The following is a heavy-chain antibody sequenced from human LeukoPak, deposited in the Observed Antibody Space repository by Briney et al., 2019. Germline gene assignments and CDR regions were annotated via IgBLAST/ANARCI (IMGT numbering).Heavy chain of an antibody. CDR3: ARKTGDLYYFDY. CDR2: ISYSGRT. J-gene: IGHJ4*02. Sequence: PSETLSLTCTVSGGSISSYYWSWIRQPPGKGLEWIGYISYSGRTNYNPSLKSRVTISVDTSKNQFSLRLSSVTAADTAVYYCARKTGDLYYFDYWGQGTLVTVSS. CDR1: GGSISSYY. V-gene: IGHV4-59*01. D-gene: IGHD7-27*01.